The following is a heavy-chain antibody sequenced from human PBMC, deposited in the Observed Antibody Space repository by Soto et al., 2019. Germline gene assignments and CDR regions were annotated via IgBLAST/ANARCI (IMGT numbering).Heavy chain of an antibody. Sequence: EVQLVESGGGLVQPGESLRLSCAASGFTFSDYWIHWVRQAPGEGLLWVSRIKSGGGTTNYADSVKGRFTVSRDNAGNTIYLQMNSLRAEDTAIYYCARGGLHGYYKDNWGQGTLVTVSS. CDR1: GFTFSDYW. V-gene: IGHV3-74*01. D-gene: IGHD3-9*01. CDR3: ARGGLHGYYKDN. J-gene: IGHJ4*02. CDR2: IKSGGGTT.